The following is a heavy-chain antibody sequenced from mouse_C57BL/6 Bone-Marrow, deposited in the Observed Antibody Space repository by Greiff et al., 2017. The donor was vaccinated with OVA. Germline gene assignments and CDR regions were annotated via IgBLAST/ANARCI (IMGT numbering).Heavy chain of an antibody. CDR2: IYPGSGST. V-gene: IGHV1-55*01. CDR3: ARRYYGSSYWYFDV. J-gene: IGHJ1*03. CDR1: GYTFTSYW. D-gene: IGHD1-1*01. Sequence: QVQLKQPGAELVKPGASVKMSCKASGYTFTSYWITWVKQRPGQGLEWIGDIYPGSGSTNYNEKFKSKATLTVDTSSSTAYMQLSSQTSEDSAVYYCARRYYGSSYWYFDVWGTGTTVTVSS.